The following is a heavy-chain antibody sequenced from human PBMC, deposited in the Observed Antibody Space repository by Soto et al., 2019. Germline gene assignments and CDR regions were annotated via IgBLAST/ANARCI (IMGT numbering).Heavy chain of an antibody. D-gene: IGHD1-26*01. V-gene: IGHV5-51*01. CDR3: ARPPYSASYYYFDQ. CDR1: EYSFTSYW. Sequence: GESLKISCQASEYSFTSYWIGWVRRMPGKGLEWMGIIYPGDSDTIYSPSFQGQVTISADKSISTAYLQWNSLKASDTAMYYCARPPYSASYYYFDQWGQGTTVTVSS. J-gene: IGHJ4*02. CDR2: IYPGDSDT.